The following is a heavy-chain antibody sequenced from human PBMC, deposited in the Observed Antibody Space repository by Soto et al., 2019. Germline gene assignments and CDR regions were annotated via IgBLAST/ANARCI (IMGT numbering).Heavy chain of an antibody. CDR3: ATFQGGTTVNNTDY. Sequence: GGSLRLSCAASGFTFSTYSMNWVRQAPGKGLEWVSSITSGYYAYYADSLKGRFTVSRDNAKNSLYLQMNSLRAEDTAVYYCATFQGGTTVNNTDYWGQGTLVTVYS. J-gene: IGHJ4*02. CDR2: ITSGYYA. CDR1: GFTFSTYS. D-gene: IGHD4-17*01. V-gene: IGHV3-21*06.